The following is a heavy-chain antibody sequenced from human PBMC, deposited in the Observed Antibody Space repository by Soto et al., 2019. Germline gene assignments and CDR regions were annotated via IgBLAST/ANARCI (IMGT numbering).Heavy chain of an antibody. D-gene: IGHD6-19*01. Sequence: SQILSLTCAISGDSVSSNSAAWNWIRQPPSRGLEWLGRTYYRSKWYNDYAVSVKSRITINPDTSKNQFSLQLNSVTPEDTAVYYCARASGIAVAGSPANFDYWGQGTLVTVSS. CDR3: ARASGIAVAGSPANFDY. CDR1: GDSVSSNSAA. J-gene: IGHJ4*02. CDR2: TYYRSKWYN. V-gene: IGHV6-1*01.